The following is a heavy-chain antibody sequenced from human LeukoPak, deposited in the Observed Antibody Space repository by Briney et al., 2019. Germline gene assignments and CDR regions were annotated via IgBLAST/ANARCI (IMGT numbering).Heavy chain of an antibody. CDR2: IFYDGSNA. Sequence: GGSLRLSCAASGFTFSHYGMHWVRQVPGKGLAWVVGIFYDGSNAYYADSVKGQFTVSRDNSKNMLYLQMNSLRAEDTAIYYCARDADTSSHFSFFDLWGQGTLVTVSS. V-gene: IGHV3-33*01. D-gene: IGHD2-2*01. CDR1: GFTFSHYG. J-gene: IGHJ4*02. CDR3: ARDADTSSHFSFFDL.